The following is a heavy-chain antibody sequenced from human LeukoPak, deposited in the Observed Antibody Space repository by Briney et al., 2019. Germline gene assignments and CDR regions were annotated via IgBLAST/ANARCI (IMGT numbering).Heavy chain of an antibody. J-gene: IGHJ5*02. CDR1: SGSVSSGSYY. CDR2: IYKSGSP. V-gene: IGHV4-61*01. D-gene: IGHD6-13*01. CDR3: ARGSIAAAEGSHWFDP. Sequence: SETLSLTCTVSSGSVSSGSYYWNWIRQPPGKGLEWIGYIYKSGSPNYNHSLKSRVTISVDTSKNQFSLHLSSVTAADTAVYYCARGSIAAAEGSHWFDPWGQGTLVTVSS.